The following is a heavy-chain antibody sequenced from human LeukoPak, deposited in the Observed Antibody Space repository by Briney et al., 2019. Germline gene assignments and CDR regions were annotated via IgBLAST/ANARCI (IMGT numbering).Heavy chain of an antibody. J-gene: IGHJ6*02. D-gene: IGHD3-22*01. CDR3: ARDGGYDSSGYHLLGLYYYGMDV. CDR1: GGSFSGDY. Sequence: SETLSLTCAVYGGSFSGDYWSWIRQPPGKGLEWIGEINHSGSTNYNPSLKSRVTISVDTSKNQFSLKLSSVTAADTAVYYCARDGGYDSSGYHLLGLYYYGMDVWGQGTTVTVSS. V-gene: IGHV4-34*01. CDR2: INHSGST.